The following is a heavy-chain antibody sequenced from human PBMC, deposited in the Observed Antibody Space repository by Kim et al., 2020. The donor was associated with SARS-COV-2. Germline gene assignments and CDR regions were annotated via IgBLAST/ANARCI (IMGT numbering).Heavy chain of an antibody. Sequence: SGPTLVNPTQTLTLTCTFSGFSLITGATDPVGVTWVRQPPGKALEWLALIYETDEKRYNPSLKSRLTIAKATSRNQVFLSLINMDPAETGTYWCAHDSPGNLGFDDWGQGTTVTVSS. CDR3: AHDSPGNLGFDD. D-gene: IGHD6-25*01. V-gene: IGHV2-5*01. CDR2: IYETDEK. CDR1: GFSLITGATDPVG. J-gene: IGHJ6*02.